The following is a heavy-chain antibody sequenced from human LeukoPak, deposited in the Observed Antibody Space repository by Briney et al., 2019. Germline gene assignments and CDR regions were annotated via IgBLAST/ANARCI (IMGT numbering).Heavy chain of an antibody. CDR1: GFTFSSYS. V-gene: IGHV3-21*04. CDR3: AKSGYNRFDY. D-gene: IGHD5-24*01. J-gene: IGHJ4*02. CDR2: ISSSSSYI. Sequence: GGSLRLSCAASGFTFSSYSMNWVRQAPGKGLEWVSSISSSSSYIYYADSVKGRFTISRDNAKKSLYLQMNSLIAEDTAVYYCAKSGYNRFDYWGQGTRVTVSS.